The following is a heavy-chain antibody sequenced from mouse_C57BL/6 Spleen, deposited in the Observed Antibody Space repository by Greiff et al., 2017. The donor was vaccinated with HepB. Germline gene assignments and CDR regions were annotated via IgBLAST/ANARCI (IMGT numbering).Heavy chain of an antibody. D-gene: IGHD1-1*01. CDR2: IDPETGGT. CDR1: GYTFTDYE. Sequence: VQLQESGAELVRPGASVTLSCKASGYTFTDYEMHWVKQTPVHGLEWIGAIDPETGGTAYNQKFKGKAILTADKSSSTAYMELRSLTSEDSAVYYCTRSHYYGSSEDWYFDVWGTGTTVTVSS. J-gene: IGHJ1*03. V-gene: IGHV1-15*01. CDR3: TRSHYYGSSEDWYFDV.